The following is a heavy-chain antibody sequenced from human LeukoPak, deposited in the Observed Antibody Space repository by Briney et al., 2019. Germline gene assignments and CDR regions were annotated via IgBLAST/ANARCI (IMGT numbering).Heavy chain of an antibody. Sequence: SETLSLTCTVSGYSISSGYYWGWIRQPPGKGLEWMGIIDHSGRTFYNPSLKSRVTRSVDTSKHQFSLKLPSVTAADTAVYYCARERTLELVRLGAQDYWGQGTLVTVSS. D-gene: IGHD6-13*01. CDR3: ARERTLELVRLGAQDY. CDR2: IDHSGRT. V-gene: IGHV4-38-2*02. J-gene: IGHJ4*02. CDR1: GYSISSGYY.